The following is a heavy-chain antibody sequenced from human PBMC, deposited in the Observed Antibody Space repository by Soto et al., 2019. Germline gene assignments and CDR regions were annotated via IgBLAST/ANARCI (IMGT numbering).Heavy chain of an antibody. V-gene: IGHV4-31*03. D-gene: IGHD5-12*01. J-gene: IGHJ4*02. CDR1: GTVTFSGSCY. CDR3: ARGYSGYDYNFDY. CDR2: IFNSGSA. Sequence: NPSETLSLTCSVSGTVTFSGSCYWSWIRQRPGKGLECLGYIFNSGSAYYNPSIRSRATISLDTIKNEFSLTLRSVTAANTVEYFCARGYSGYDYNFDYWGQGITVTVSS.